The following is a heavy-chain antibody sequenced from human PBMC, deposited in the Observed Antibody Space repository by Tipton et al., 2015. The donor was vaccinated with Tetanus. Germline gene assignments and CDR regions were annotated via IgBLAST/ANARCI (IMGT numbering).Heavy chain of an antibody. CDR2: IYYSGST. J-gene: IGHJ3*02. Sequence: GLVKPSETLSLTCTVSGGSISSSSYYWGWIRQPPGKGLEWIGSIYYSGSTYYNPSLKSRVTISVDTPKTQFSLKLSSVTAADTAVYYCARQISVSYYDSSGYNDAFDIWGQGTMVTVSS. V-gene: IGHV4-39*01. CDR1: GGSISSSSYY. D-gene: IGHD3-22*01. CDR3: ARQISVSYYDSSGYNDAFDI.